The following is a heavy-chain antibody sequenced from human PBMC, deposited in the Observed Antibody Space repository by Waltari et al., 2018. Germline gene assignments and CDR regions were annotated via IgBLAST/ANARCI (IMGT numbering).Heavy chain of an antibody. CDR3: AREGYYDSSGYPDAFDI. CDR1: GGTFSSYA. Sequence: QVQLVQSGAEVKKPGSSVKVSCKASGGTFSSYAISWVRQAPGQGLEWMGGIIPIFGTANYAQKFQGRVTITADESTSTAYMGLSSLRSEDTAVYYCAREGYYDSSGYPDAFDIWGQGTMVTVSS. V-gene: IGHV1-69*12. D-gene: IGHD3-22*01. CDR2: IIPIFGTA. J-gene: IGHJ3*02.